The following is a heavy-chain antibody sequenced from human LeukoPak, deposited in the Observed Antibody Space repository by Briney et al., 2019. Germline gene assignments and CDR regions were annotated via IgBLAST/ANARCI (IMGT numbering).Heavy chain of an antibody. V-gene: IGHV3-30-3*01. CDR1: GFTFSSYA. D-gene: IGHD2-2*01. CDR2: ISYDGSNK. Sequence: PGRSLRLSCAASGFTFSSYAMHWVRQAPGKGLEGVAVISYDGSNKYYADSVKGRFTISRDNSKNTLYLQMNSLRAEDTAVYYCARDRGVVVPAAILPNWFDPWGQGTLVTVSS. J-gene: IGHJ5*02. CDR3: ARDRGVVVPAAILPNWFDP.